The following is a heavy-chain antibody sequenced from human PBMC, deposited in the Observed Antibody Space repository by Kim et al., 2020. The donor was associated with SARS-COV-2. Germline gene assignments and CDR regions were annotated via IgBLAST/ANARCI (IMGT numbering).Heavy chain of an antibody. CDR3: ARAPKDSSGYCSDY. D-gene: IGHD3-22*01. V-gene: IGHV4-31*03. Sequence: SETLSLTCTVSGGSISSGGYYWSWIRQHPGKGLEWIGYIYYSGSTYYNPSLKSRVTISLDTSKNQFSLKLSSVTAADTAVYYCARAPKDSSGYCSDYWGRGILVTVSS. CDR2: IYYSGST. J-gene: IGHJ4*02. CDR1: GGSISSGGYY.